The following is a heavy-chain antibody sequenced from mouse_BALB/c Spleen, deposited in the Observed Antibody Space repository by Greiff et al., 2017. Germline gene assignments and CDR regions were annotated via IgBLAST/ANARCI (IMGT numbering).Heavy chain of an antibody. CDR2: ISSGGSYT. V-gene: IGHV5-9-1*01. CDR3: ASFYDGYPHYAMDY. J-gene: IGHJ4*01. Sequence: EVMLVESGGGLVKPGGSLKLSCAASGFTFSSYAMSWVRQTPEKRLEWVATISSGGSYTYYPDSVKGRFTISRDNAKNTLYLQMSSLRSEDTAMYYCASFYDGYPHYAMDYWGQGTSVTVSS. CDR1: GFTFSSYA. D-gene: IGHD2-3*01.